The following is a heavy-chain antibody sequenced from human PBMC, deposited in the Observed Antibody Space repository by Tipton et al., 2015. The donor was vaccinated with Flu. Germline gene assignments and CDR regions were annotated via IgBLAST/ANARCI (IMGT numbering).Heavy chain of an antibody. CDR1: SGPLINSAYY. CDR3: ARGRGFYDSDGYSAALDI. CDR2: IYDTGST. D-gene: IGHD3-22*01. Sequence: TLSLTCTVSSGPLINSAYYWGWIRHTPEKGLGWIGSIYDTGSTYYNPSLEGRVTLSLHTSKNQFCLRLTPMTAADTAVYYCARGRGFYDSDGYSAALDIWGQGTAVSVSS. V-gene: IGHV4-39*07. J-gene: IGHJ3*02.